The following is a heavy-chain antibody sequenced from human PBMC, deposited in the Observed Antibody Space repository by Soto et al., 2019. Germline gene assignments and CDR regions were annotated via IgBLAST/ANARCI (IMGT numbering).Heavy chain of an antibody. J-gene: IGHJ4*02. CDR1: GFTFSNYG. V-gene: IGHV3-30*18. CDR3: AKDLEPYTRTMITPFDS. D-gene: IGHD3-22*01. CDR2: LSYDGSNK. Sequence: GGSLRLSCAASGFTFSNYGMNWVRQAPGKGLEWVAILSYDGSNKYYADSVRGRFTISRDNSKNTLYLQMNSLRAEDTAVYYCAKDLEPYTRTMITPFDSWGQGTLVTVSS.